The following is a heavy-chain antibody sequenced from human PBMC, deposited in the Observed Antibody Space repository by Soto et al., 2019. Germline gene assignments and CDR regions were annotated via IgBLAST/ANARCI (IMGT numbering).Heavy chain of an antibody. CDR3: ARVKTVDYYGMGV. D-gene: IGHD1-1*01. CDR2: IHSSGST. V-gene: IGHV4-4*07. Sequence: SETLSLTGTVSGGSMSSYYWSWIRQPAGKGLEWIGRIHSSGSTNYNPSLKSRVTMSVDTSNNQFSLKLTSVTAADSAVYFCARVKTVDYYGMGVWGQGTTVTVSS. CDR1: GGSMSSYY. J-gene: IGHJ6*02.